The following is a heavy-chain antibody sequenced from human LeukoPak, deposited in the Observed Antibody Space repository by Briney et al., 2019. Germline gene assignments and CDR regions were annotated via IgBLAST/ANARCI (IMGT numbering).Heavy chain of an antibody. CDR1: GGSFSGYY. D-gene: IGHD4/OR15-4a*01. V-gene: IGHV4-34*01. CDR3: ARGGRDYRTLDP. CDR2: INHSGST. Sequence: PSETLSLTCAVYGGSFSGYYWSWIRQPPGKGLEWIGEINHSGSTNYNPSLKSRVTISVDTSKNQFSLKLSSVTAADTAVYYCARGGRDYRTLDPWGQGTLVTVSS. J-gene: IGHJ5*02.